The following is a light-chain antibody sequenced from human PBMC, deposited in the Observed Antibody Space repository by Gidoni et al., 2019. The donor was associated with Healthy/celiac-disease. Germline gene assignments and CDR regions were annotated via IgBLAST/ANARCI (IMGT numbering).Light chain of an antibody. Sequence: DIQMTQSPSSLSASVGDRVTITCRASQSISSYLNWYQQKPGKAPKLLIYAASSLQSGVPSRLSGSGSGTDFTLTISSLQPEDFATYYWQQSYSTLSFGGGTKVEIK. CDR1: QSISSY. CDR2: AAS. J-gene: IGKJ4*01. V-gene: IGKV1-39*01. CDR3: QQSYSTLS.